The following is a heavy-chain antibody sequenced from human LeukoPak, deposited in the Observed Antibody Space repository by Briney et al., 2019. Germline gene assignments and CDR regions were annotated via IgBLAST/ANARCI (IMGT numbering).Heavy chain of an antibody. J-gene: IGHJ2*01. CDR2: INHSGST. D-gene: IGHD1-1*01. CDR1: GGSFSGYY. V-gene: IGHV4-34*01. CDR3: ARGRSKLRYWYFDL. Sequence: SETLSLTCAVYGGSFSGYYWSWIRQPPGKGLERIGEINHSGSTNYNPSLKSRVTISVDTSKNQFSLKLSSVTAADTAVYYCARGRSKLRYWYFDLWGRGTLVTVSS.